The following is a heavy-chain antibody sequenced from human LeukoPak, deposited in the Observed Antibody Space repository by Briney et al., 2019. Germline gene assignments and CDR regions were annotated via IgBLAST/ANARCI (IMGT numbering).Heavy chain of an antibody. CDR1: GVTVSSIY. D-gene: IGHD3-10*01. J-gene: IGHJ4*02. CDR2: IYPDGRT. V-gene: IGHV3-53*01. CDR3: ATLKGWYGEGCFDY. Sequence: GGSLRLSCAASGVTVSSIYMGWVRQAPGKGLDWVSVIYPDGRTYYAESVKGRFTISRDSSENTLFLQMNSLRAEDTALYYCATLKGWYGEGCFDYWGQGTPVTVSS.